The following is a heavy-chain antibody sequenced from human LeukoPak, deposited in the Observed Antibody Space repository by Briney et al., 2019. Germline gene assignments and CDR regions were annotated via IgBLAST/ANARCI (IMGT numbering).Heavy chain of an antibody. CDR3: ANGYSYVRTY. V-gene: IGHV3-11*01. CDR1: GFTFSDYY. CDR2: MSSSGSII. J-gene: IGHJ4*02. D-gene: IGHD5-12*01. Sequence: PGGSLRLSCAASGFTFSDYYMSWIRQTPGKGLEWLSYMSSSGSIIWYADSVKVRFTISRDNAKNSLYLQMNSLRAEDTAVYYCANGYSYVRTYWGQGTLVTVSS.